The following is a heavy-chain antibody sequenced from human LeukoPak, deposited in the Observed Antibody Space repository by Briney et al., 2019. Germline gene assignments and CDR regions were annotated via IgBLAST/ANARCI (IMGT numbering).Heavy chain of an antibody. Sequence: PGGSLRLSCAASGFTFSSYSMNWVRQAPGKGLEWVSSISSSSSYIYYANSVKGRFTISRDNAKNSLYLQMNSLRAEDTAVYYCARAGYDYGDPGEVLLDYWGQGTLVTVS. CDR3: ARAGYDYGDPGEVLLDY. CDR2: ISSSSSYI. V-gene: IGHV3-21*01. D-gene: IGHD4-17*01. J-gene: IGHJ4*02. CDR1: GFTFSSYS.